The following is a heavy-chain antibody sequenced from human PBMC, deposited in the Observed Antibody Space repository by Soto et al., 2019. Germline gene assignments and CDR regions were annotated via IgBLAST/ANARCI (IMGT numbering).Heavy chain of an antibody. D-gene: IGHD6-13*01. Sequence: QVQLVQSGAEVKKPGASVKVSCKASGYTFTSYDINWVRQATGQGLEWMGWMNPNSGNTGYAQKFQGRVTMTRNTSISTAYMELTSLRSEDTAVYYCARAERAGTEDWFDPWGQGTLVTVSS. CDR2: MNPNSGNT. V-gene: IGHV1-8*01. CDR1: GYTFTSYD. CDR3: ARAERAGTEDWFDP. J-gene: IGHJ5*02.